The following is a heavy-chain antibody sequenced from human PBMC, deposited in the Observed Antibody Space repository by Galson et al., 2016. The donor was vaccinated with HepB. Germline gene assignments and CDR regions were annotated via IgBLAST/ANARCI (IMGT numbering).Heavy chain of an antibody. CDR2: VSSDVTNK. D-gene: IGHD3-22*01. Sequence: SVRLSCAGSGFSLSNSAMHWVRQAPGKGLEWVAVVSSDVTNKYYADSVKGRFTISRDNSKNTVYLQMKSLKVEDTAVYFCAREGYYGVFDYWGQGTLVTVSS. J-gene: IGHJ4*02. V-gene: IGHV3-30*03. CDR1: GFSLSNSA. CDR3: AREGYYGVFDY.